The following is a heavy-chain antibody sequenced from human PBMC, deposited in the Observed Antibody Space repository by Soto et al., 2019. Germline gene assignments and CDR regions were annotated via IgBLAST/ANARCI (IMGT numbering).Heavy chain of an antibody. V-gene: IGHV3-30-3*01. CDR2: ISYDGSNK. CDR3: ARDSEESNYYDSSGYYWVDY. Sequence: VQLVESGGGVVQPGRSLRLSCAASGFTFSSYAMHWVRQAPGKGLEGVAVISYDGSNKYYADSVKGRFTISRDNSKNTLYLQRNSLRAEDTAVYYCARDSEESNYYDSSGYYWVDYWGQGTLVTVSS. CDR1: GFTFSSYA. J-gene: IGHJ4*02. D-gene: IGHD3-22*01.